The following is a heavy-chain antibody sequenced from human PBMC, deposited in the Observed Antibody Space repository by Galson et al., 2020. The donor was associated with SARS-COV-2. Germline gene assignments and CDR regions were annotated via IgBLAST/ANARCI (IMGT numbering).Heavy chain of an antibody. CDR2: INSDGSST. CDR3: ARGSRYSYGPMDV. D-gene: IGHD5-18*01. V-gene: IGHV3-74*01. Sequence: GGSLRLSCAASGFTLSSYWMHWVRQAPGKGLVWVSRINSDGSSTSYADSVKGRFTISRDNAKNTLYLQMNSLRAEDTAVYYCARGSRYSYGPMDVWGKGTTVTVSS. J-gene: IGHJ6*03. CDR1: GFTLSSYW.